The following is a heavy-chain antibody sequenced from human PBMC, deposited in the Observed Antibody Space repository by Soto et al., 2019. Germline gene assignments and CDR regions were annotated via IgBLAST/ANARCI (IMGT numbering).Heavy chain of an antibody. D-gene: IGHD3-10*01. CDR3: ARLLPWGTMVRYGMDV. Sequence: PSETLSLTCTVSGGSISSYYWSWIRQPPGKGLEWIGYIYYSGSTNYNPSLKSRVTISVDTSKNQFSLKLSSVTAADTAVYYCARLLPWGTMVRYGMDVWGQGTTVTVSS. CDR1: GGSISSYY. CDR2: IYYSGST. V-gene: IGHV4-59*08. J-gene: IGHJ6*02.